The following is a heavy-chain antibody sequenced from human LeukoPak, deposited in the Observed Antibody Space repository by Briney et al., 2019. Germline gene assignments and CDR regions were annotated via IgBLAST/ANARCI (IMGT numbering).Heavy chain of an antibody. J-gene: IGHJ5*02. D-gene: IGHD3-10*01. CDR1: GGSFSGYY. CDR2: INHSGST. V-gene: IGHV4-34*01. Sequence: PSEALSLTCAVYGGSFSGYYWSWIRQPPGKGLEWIREINHSGSTNYNPSLKSRVTISVDTSKNQFSLKLSSVTAADTAVYYCARTALWFGDDNWFDPWGQGTLVTVSS. CDR3: ARTALWFGDDNWFDP.